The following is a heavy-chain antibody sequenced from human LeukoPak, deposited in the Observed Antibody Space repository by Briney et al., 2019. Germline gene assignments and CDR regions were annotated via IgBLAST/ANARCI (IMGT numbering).Heavy chain of an antibody. V-gene: IGHV4-61*02. CDR3: ARRAYGGKAALDI. D-gene: IGHD4-23*01. CDR2: IFSSGST. CDR1: GGSISSDSQY. J-gene: IGHJ3*02. Sequence: PSETLSLTCTVSGGSISSDSQYWSWIRQPSGKGLEWIGRIFSSGSTNYNPSLKSRVTISVDTSKNQFSLKLTSVTAADTAVYYCARRAYGGKAALDIWGQGTMVTVSS.